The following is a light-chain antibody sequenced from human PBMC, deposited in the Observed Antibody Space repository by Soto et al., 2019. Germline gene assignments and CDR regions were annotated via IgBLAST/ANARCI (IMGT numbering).Light chain of an antibody. J-gene: IGKJ3*01. CDR1: QSVGRN. V-gene: IGKV3-15*01. Sequence: EIVVTQSPGILSVSPGDRATLSCRASQSVGRNLAWYQQKPGQAPTLLIYAASTRATGLPARFSGSGSGTDFTLTISSLQSEYFAVYYCQEYSKWPLFTFGPGTRVD. CDR3: QEYSKWPLFT. CDR2: AAS.